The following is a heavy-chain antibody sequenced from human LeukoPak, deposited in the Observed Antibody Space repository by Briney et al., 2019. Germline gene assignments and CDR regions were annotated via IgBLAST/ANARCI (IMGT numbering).Heavy chain of an antibody. V-gene: IGHV1-2*02. CDR1: GYTFTDYY. CDR2: INPNSGGT. J-gene: IGHJ4*02. CDR3: ARSMSPYYSDY. Sequence: ASVKVSCKASGYTFTDYYIHWVRQAPGQGFELMGWINPNSGGTAYAQKFQGRITMTRDTSINTVYMELSRLTSDDSAVYYCARSMSPYYSDYWGQGTLVTVSS.